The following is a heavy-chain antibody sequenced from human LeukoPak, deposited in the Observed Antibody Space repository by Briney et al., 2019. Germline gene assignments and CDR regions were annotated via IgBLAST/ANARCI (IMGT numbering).Heavy chain of an antibody. Sequence: SETLSLTCTVSGASVSSNRYHWSWIRQAPGKGLEWIGHSGNSDYKPSLKSRITISTDTSNNHFSLNLVSVTAADTAVYYCATYYVGAGGRGHWGPGTLVTVSS. CDR3: ATYYVGAGGRGH. CDR2: HSGNS. CDR1: GASVSSNRYH. D-gene: IGHD3-16*01. V-gene: IGHV4-61*03. J-gene: IGHJ4*02.